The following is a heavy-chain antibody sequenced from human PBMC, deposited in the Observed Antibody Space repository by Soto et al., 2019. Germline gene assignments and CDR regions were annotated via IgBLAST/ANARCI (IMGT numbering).Heavy chain of an antibody. J-gene: IGHJ4*02. Sequence: GGSLRLSGPASGVTFGDYAMSWVRQARGKGREWVGFIRSKAYGGTTEYAASVKGRFTISRDDSKSIAYLQMNSLKTEDTAVYCCTRDPTPSITGTTSFDYWGQGTLVTVSS. CDR1: GVTFGDYA. CDR3: TRDPTPSITGTTSFDY. D-gene: IGHD1-7*01. V-gene: IGHV3-49*04. CDR2: IRSKAYGGTT.